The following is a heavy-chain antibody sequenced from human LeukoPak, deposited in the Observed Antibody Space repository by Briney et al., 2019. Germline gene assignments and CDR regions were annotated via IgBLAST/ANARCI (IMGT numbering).Heavy chain of an antibody. Sequence: GGSLRLSCAASGLTFSSYSMNWVRQAPGKGLEWVSSISSSSSYIYYADSVKGRFTISRDNAKNSLYLQMNSLRAEDTAVYYCARDPSADAFDIWGQGTMVTVSS. CDR2: ISSSSSYI. CDR3: ARDPSADAFDI. CDR1: GLTFSSYS. V-gene: IGHV3-21*01. J-gene: IGHJ3*02.